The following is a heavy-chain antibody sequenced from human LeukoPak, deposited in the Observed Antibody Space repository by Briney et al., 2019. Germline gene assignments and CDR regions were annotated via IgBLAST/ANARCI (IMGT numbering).Heavy chain of an antibody. D-gene: IGHD3-3*01. CDR3: ARIFGGCD. V-gene: IGHV4-4*02. J-gene: IGHJ4*02. CDR1: GGSVSSTNW. CDR2: IHHSGST. Sequence: SETLSLTCAVSGGSVSSTNWWSWVRQPPGEGLEWIAEIHHSGSTNYNPSLKSRVTISVDKSENQFSLKLSSVTAADTAVYYCARIFGGCDWGQGTLVTVSS.